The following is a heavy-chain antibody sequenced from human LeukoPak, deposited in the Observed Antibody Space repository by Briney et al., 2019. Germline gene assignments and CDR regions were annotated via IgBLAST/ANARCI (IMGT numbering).Heavy chain of an antibody. J-gene: IGHJ6*02. V-gene: IGHV5-51*01. CDR1: GHSFTSYW. Sequence: GESLKISCKGSGHSFTSYWIGWVRQMPGKGLEWMGIIYPGDSDTRYSPSFQGQVTISADKSISTAYLQWSSLKASDTAMYYCARLHYGSGSYSRSYYYYGMDVWGQGTTVTVSS. CDR2: IYPGDSDT. D-gene: IGHD3-10*01. CDR3: ARLHYGSGSYSRSYYYYGMDV.